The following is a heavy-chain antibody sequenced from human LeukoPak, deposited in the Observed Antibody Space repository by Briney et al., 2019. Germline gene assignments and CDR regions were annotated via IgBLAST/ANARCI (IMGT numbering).Heavy chain of an antibody. D-gene: IGHD5-12*01. J-gene: IGHJ4*02. Sequence: PTGGSLMLSCAASGFTFIDSAIHWVRQGSGKGLERVGHIRSKTNNYATAYAASAKGRFTISRDDSKNTAYLQMDSLKPEDTAVYYCTRHGGGDAGYAVFDNWGQGTLVTVSS. V-gene: IGHV3-73*01. CDR1: GFTFIDSA. CDR2: IRSKTNNYAT. CDR3: TRHGGGDAGYAVFDN.